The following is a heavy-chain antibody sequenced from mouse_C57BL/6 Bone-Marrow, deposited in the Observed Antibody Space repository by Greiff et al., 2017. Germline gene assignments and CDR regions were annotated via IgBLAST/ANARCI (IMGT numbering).Heavy chain of an antibody. D-gene: IGHD6-1*02. CDR1: GFTINDDY. CDR2: IDPGNGDT. V-gene: IGHV14-4*01. Sequence: EVQLLQSGAELVRPGASVKLSCTASGFTINDDYMSWVKQRPEQGLEWIGWIDPGNGDTEYASKFQGKATITADTSTNTAYLQLSSLTSAATADYYCSTRKLDNCYDMDDWGTGTTVTVSS. CDR3: STRKLDNCYDMDD. J-gene: IGHJ4*01.